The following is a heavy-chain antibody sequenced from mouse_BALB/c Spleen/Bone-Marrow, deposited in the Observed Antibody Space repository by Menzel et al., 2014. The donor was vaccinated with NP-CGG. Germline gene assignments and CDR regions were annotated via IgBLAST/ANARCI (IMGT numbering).Heavy chain of an antibody. V-gene: IGHV1-69*02. D-gene: IGHD2-3*01. CDR3: ARALGDGYYYAMDY. Sequence: VQGVESGAELVKPGAPVKLSCKASGYTFTSYWMNWVKQRPGRGLEWIGRIDPSDSETHYNQKFKDKATLTVDKSSSTAYIQLSSLTSEDSAVYYCARALGDGYYYAMDYWGQGTSATVSS. CDR2: IDPSDSET. J-gene: IGHJ4*01. CDR1: GYTFTSYW.